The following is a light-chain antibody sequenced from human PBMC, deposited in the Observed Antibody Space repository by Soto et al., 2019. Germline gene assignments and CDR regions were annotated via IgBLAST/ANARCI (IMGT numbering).Light chain of an antibody. CDR3: QQYSSSLSIT. CDR1: QSVSSNY. J-gene: IGKJ5*01. V-gene: IGKV3-20*01. CDR2: GAS. Sequence: EIVLTQSPGTLSLSPGERATLSCRASQSVSSNYFAWYQQKPGQAPRLLIHGASRRATGIPDRFSGSGSGTDFTLTISRLEPEDFAVYYCQQYSSSLSITFGQGTRLEIK.